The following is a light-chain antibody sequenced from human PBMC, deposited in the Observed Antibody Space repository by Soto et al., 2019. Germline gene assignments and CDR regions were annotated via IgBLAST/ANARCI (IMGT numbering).Light chain of an antibody. J-gene: IGKJ2*01. Sequence: DIQMTQSPSSLSASVGDRVTITCRANRSIGNYLNWYQQKPESAPKLLIYLTSSLQSGVPSRFSGSGSGTDFTLTISSLQPEDFATYYCQQSYSTPYSFGQGTKVDIK. CDR2: LTS. V-gene: IGKV1-39*01. CDR3: QQSYSTPYS. CDR1: RSIGNY.